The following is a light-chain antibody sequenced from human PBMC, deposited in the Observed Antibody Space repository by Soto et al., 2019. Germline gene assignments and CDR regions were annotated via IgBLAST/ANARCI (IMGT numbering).Light chain of an antibody. CDR1: QNINAW. V-gene: IGKV1-5*01. CDR3: QQFHTYYT. CDR2: DAS. Sequence: DIQMTQSPSTLSASVGDRVTITCRASQNINAWLAWYQQEPGKAPKLLISDASNLESGVSSRFSGSGYGTEFTLTISSLQPDDFATYYCQQFHTYYTFGQGTKLEIK. J-gene: IGKJ2*01.